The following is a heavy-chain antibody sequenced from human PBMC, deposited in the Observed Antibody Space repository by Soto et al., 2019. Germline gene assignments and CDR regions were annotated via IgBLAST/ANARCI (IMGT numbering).Heavy chain of an antibody. V-gene: IGHV1-18*04. CDR1: GYTFTGYG. CDR2: ISTQNGNT. J-gene: IGHJ6*03. D-gene: IGHD3-22*01. Sequence: QAQLVQSGGELKKSGASVKVSCKASGYTFTGYGVSWVRQAPGQGLEWIGWISTQNGNTNFAQRFQGRVTLTTDTSTRTAKMELRSLRSDDSAVYYCSRMTTLVNSNYYMDVWGIGTTVTGSS. CDR3: SRMTTLVNSNYYMDV.